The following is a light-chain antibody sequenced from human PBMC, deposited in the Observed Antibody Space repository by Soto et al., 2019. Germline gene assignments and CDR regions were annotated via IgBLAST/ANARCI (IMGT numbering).Light chain of an antibody. CDR3: QSYDTSLSGFYV. Sequence: QSALTQPPSVSGAPGQRVSISCTGSSSNIGAGYNVHWYQQLPGTAPKLLIYDDNNRPSGVPDRFSGSKSGTSASLAITGLQAEDEADYYCQSYDTSLSGFYVFGTGTKLTVL. J-gene: IGLJ1*01. V-gene: IGLV1-40*01. CDR1: SSNIGAGYN. CDR2: DDN.